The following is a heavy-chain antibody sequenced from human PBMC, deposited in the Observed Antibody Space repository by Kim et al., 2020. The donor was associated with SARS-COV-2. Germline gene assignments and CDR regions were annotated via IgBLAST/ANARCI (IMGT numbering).Heavy chain of an antibody. D-gene: IGHD1-1*01. CDR1: GYTFTSYA. J-gene: IGHJ3*02. V-gene: IGHV1-3*01. CDR2: INAGNGNT. CDR3: ARRAIHSGTTAHDAFDI. Sequence: ASVKVSCKASGYTFTSYAMHWVRQAPGQRLEWMGWINAGNGNTKYSQKFQGRVTITRDTSASTAYMELSSLRSEDTAVYYCARRAIHSGTTAHDAFDIWGQGTMVTVSS.